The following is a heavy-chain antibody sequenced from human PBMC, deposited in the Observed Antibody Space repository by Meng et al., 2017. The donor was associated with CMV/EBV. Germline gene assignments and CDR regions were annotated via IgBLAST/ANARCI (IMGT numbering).Heavy chain of an antibody. Sequence: MTLMEPGPKLWKPTQTLTLTCTFSGFSLSTSGVGVGWIRQPPGKALEWLALIYWDDDKRYSPSLKSRLTITKDTSKNQVVLTMTNMDPVDTATYYCAHKGRRMAAAGINWFDPWGQGTLVTVSS. V-gene: IGHV2-5*02. CDR3: AHKGRRMAAAGINWFDP. D-gene: IGHD6-13*01. J-gene: IGHJ5*02. CDR1: GFSLSTSGVG. CDR2: IYWDDDK.